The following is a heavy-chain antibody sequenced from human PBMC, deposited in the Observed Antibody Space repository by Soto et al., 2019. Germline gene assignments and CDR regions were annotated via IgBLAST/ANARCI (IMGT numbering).Heavy chain of an antibody. D-gene: IGHD6-6*01. Sequence: GGSLRLSCAASGLTFSNYGMNWVRQAPGKGLEWVGGISGTGGSAYHADSVKGRLTISRDNSKNTLYLQMNSLRAEDTAVYYCASPEYSSSSDHYWGQGALVTVSS. CDR2: ISGTGGSA. J-gene: IGHJ4*02. V-gene: IGHV3-23*01. CDR1: GLTFSNYG. CDR3: ASPEYSSSSDHY.